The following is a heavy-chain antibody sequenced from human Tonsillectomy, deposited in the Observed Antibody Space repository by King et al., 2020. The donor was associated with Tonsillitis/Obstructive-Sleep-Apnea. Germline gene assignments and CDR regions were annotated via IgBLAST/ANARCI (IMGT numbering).Heavy chain of an antibody. V-gene: IGHV2-5*02. Sequence: TLKESGPTLVKPTQTLTLTCTFSGFSLSTSGVGVGWIRQPPGKALEWLALIYWDDDKRYSPSLKSRLTITKDTSKNQVVLTMTNMDPVDTATYYCARLLRYFDCLIYDVFDIWGQGTMVTVSS. CDR1: GFSLSTSGVG. D-gene: IGHD3-9*01. CDR3: ARLLRYFDCLIYDVFDI. CDR2: IYWDDDK. J-gene: IGHJ3*02.